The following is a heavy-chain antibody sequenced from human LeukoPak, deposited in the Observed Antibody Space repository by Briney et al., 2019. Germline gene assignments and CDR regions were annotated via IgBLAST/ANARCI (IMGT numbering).Heavy chain of an antibody. V-gene: IGHV3-23*01. D-gene: IGHD5-24*01. CDR1: GFTFSSDA. Sequence: GGSLRLSCAASGFTFSSDAMTWVRQAPGQGLEWVSLIASSGGSTYYADSVKGWFTISRDNSKNTLSLQMNSLRVEDSAIYYCAKDIQLSTWGLGTMVTVSS. J-gene: IGHJ3*01. CDR2: IASSGGST. CDR3: AKDIQLST.